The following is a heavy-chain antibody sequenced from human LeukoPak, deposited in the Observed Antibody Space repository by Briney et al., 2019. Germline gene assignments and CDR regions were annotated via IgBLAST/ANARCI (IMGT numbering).Heavy chain of an antibody. CDR3: ATPPPGVGVRGVLGAFDI. V-gene: IGHV3-11*04. J-gene: IGHJ3*02. CDR1: GFTFSDYY. Sequence: PGGSLRLTCAASGFTFSDYYMSWIRQAPGKGLEWVSYISSSGSTIYYADSVKGRFTISRDNAKNSLYLQMNSLRAEDTAVYYCATPPPGVGVRGVLGAFDIWGQGTMVTVSS. D-gene: IGHD3-10*01. CDR2: ISSSGSTI.